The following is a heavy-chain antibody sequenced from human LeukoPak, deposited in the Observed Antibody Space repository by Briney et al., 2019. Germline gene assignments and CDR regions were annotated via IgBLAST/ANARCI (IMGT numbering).Heavy chain of an antibody. CDR2: IHYSGTT. V-gene: IGHV4-39*01. CDR1: GGSISYSSYY. D-gene: IGHD2-2*01. J-gene: IGHJ5*02. CDR3: ARLSGSRVPAARRFDP. Sequence: SETLSLTCTVSGGSISYSSYYWGWIRQPPGKGLEWIGSIHYSGTTYYNPSLKRRVTISVDTSKNQFSLKLSSVTAADTAVYYCARLSGSRVPAARRFDPWGQGTLVTVSS.